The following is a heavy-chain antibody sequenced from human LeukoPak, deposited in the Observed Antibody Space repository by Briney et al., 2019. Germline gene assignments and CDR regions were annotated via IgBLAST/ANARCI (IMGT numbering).Heavy chain of an antibody. CDR2: INPNSGGT. CDR3: ARGRSEYDFWSGYYSYFDY. Sequence: ASVKVSCKASGYTFTGYYMHWVRQAPGQGLEWMGWINPNSGGTNYAQKFQSRVTMTRDTSISTAYMELSRLRSDDTAVYYCARGRSEYDFWSGYYSYFDYWGQGTLVTVSS. V-gene: IGHV1-2*02. CDR1: GYTFTGYY. J-gene: IGHJ4*02. D-gene: IGHD3-3*01.